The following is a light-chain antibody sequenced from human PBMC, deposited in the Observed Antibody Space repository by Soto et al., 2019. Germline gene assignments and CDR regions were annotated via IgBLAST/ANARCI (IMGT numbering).Light chain of an antibody. CDR2: AAT. Sequence: DIQLTQSPSFLSASVGDRVTITCRASQGISSYLAWYQQKPGKAPKLLIYAATTLQSGVPSRFSGSGSGTEFTLPISSLQPEDFATYYCQHLDSYSTFGHGKRLESK. J-gene: IGKJ5*01. V-gene: IGKV1-9*01. CDR3: QHLDSYST. CDR1: QGISSY.